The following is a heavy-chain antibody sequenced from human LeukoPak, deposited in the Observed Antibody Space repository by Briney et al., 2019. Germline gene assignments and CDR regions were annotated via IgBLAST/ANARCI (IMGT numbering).Heavy chain of an antibody. V-gene: IGHV3-30*02. CDR2: IRFDGSDE. J-gene: IGHJ3*01. CDR3: AKEVTYCSSSSCNDAFDV. Sequence: PGGSLRLSCAASGFRFSTSGMHWVRQAPGKGLEWVSFIRFDGSDEDHGDSVKGRFTISRDNSKNTMYLQMNSLRAEDTAVYYCAKEVTYCSSSSCNDAFDVWGRGTMVIVS. D-gene: IGHD2-2*01. CDR1: GFRFSTSG.